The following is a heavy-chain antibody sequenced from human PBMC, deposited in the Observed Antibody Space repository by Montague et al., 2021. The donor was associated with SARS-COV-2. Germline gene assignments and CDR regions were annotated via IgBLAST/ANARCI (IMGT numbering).Heavy chain of an antibody. V-gene: IGHV4-59*11. Sequence: SETLSLTCTVSGGSISSHYWTWIRQPPGKGLEWIGYIYYTGSTNYNPSLKSRAAISVDTSKNQFSLSLRSVTAADTAPYYCARLPPNGRWYLDLWGRGTLVTVSS. CDR3: ARLPPNGRWYLDL. J-gene: IGHJ2*01. CDR1: GGSISSHY. CDR2: IYYTGST. D-gene: IGHD2-8*01.